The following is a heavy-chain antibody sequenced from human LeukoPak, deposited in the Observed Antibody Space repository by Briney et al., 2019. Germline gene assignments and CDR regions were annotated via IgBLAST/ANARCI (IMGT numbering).Heavy chain of an antibody. CDR2: IYYSGST. Sequence: SETLSFTCTVSGGSISSYYWSWIRQPPGKGLEWIGYIYYSGSTNYNPSLKSRVTISVDTSKNQFSLKLSSVTAADTAVYYCARGSATVTHNFDYWGQGTLVTVSS. V-gene: IGHV4-59*12. J-gene: IGHJ4*02. CDR1: GGSISSYY. D-gene: IGHD4-11*01. CDR3: ARGSATVTHNFDY.